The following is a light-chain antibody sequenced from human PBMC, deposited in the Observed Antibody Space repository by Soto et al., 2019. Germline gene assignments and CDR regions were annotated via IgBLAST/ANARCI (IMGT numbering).Light chain of an antibody. V-gene: IGKV3D-20*02. J-gene: IGKJ1*01. Sequence: EMVLTQSPGTLSLSPGERATLSCRASQSVSSSYLAWYQQKPGQAPRLLMYDASKRATGIPARFSGSGSGTDFTLTISSLEPEDFAVYYCQQRDIWPWTFGQGTKVDIK. CDR2: DAS. CDR3: QQRDIWPWT. CDR1: QSVSSSY.